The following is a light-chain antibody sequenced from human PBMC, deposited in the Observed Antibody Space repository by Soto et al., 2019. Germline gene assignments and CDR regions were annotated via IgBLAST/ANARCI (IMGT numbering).Light chain of an antibody. CDR3: SFYAGSNTVV. J-gene: IGLJ2*01. Sequence: QSALTQPPSASGSPGQSVTISCTGTSSDVGGYNYVSWYQQHPGKAPKLMIYEVSKRPSGVPDPFTGSKSGNTASLTVSGLQAEDEADYYCSFYAGSNTVVFVGGTKLTAL. CDR2: EVS. V-gene: IGLV2-8*01. CDR1: SSDVGGYNY.